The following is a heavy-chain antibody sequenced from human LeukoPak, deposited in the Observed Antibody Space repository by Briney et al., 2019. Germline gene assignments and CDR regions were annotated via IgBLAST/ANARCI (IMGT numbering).Heavy chain of an antibody. V-gene: IGHV4-59*12. D-gene: IGHD4-11*01. CDR1: GASISSFY. Sequence: PSETLSLTCTVSGASISSFYWSWIRQPPGKGLEWVGYIHYSGNTNYNPSLKSRVTMSVDTSKNQFSLKPSSVTAADTAVYYCARMTTVPNWFDPWGQGTLVTVSS. CDR2: IHYSGNT. CDR3: ARMTTVPNWFDP. J-gene: IGHJ5*02.